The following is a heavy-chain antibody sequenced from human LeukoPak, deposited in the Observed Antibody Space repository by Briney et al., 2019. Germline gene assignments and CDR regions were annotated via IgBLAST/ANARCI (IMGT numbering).Heavy chain of an antibody. D-gene: IGHD6-19*01. J-gene: IGHJ5*02. V-gene: IGHV4-59*01. Sequence: SETLSLTCTVSGGSISSYYWSWIRQPPRTGLERVAFMYYCGTTNYNPSPNSRVTVSVDTSKHQFSLKLNSATAADTAVYYCARGQRMAVWWLDTCGQGTLVTVSS. CDR2: MYYCGTT. CDR3: ARGQRMAVWWLDT. CDR1: GGSISSYY.